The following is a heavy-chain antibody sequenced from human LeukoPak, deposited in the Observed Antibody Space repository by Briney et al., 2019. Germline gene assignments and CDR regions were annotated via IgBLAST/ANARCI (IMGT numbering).Heavy chain of an antibody. CDR3: ARGNAMVRGVSDY. V-gene: IGHV1-18*01. Sequence: ASVTVSYKASGYTFTSYGISWVRQAPGQGVGGMGWISAYNGNTNYAQKLQGRVTMTPDTSTSTAYMELRSLRSDDTAVYYCARGNAMVRGVSDYWGQGTLVTVSS. CDR2: ISAYNGNT. CDR1: GYTFTSYG. D-gene: IGHD3-10*01. J-gene: IGHJ4*02.